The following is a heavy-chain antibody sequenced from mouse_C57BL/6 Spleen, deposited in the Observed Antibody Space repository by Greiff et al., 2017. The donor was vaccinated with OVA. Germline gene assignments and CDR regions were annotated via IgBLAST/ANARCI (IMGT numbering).Heavy chain of an antibody. CDR1: GFSLTSYG. D-gene: IGHD1-1*01. Sequence: VQLQESGPGLVQPSQSLSITCTASGFSLTSYGVHWVRQSPGKGLEWLGVIWSGGSTDYYAAFMSRLSITKDNSKRQVVFKMNSLQADDSAIYDGAKASIYYYGSSDAMDYWGQGTSVTVSS. CDR3: AKASIYYYGSSDAMDY. CDR2: IWSGGST. V-gene: IGHV2-5*01. J-gene: IGHJ4*01.